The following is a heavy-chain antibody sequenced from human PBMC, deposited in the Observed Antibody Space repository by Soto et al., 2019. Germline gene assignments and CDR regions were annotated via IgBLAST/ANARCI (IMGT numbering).Heavy chain of an antibody. D-gene: IGHD6-19*01. CDR1: GFTFGTYG. V-gene: IGHV3-33*01. CDR3: ARGRITVPDVLPGY. CDR2: IWHDGSKR. Sequence: PGESLKISCAASGFTFGTYGMHWVRQAPGKGLEWVASIWHDGSKRHYTDSVKGRFTISRDNSKNTVDLQMSSLRVDDTAVYYCARGRITVPDVLPGYWGQGTLVTVSS. J-gene: IGHJ4*02.